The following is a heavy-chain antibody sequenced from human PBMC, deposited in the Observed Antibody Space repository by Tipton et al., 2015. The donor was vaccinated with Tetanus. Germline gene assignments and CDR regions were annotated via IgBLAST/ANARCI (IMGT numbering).Heavy chain of an antibody. V-gene: IGHV3-23*01. J-gene: IGHJ3*01. D-gene: IGHD1-26*01. Sequence: SLRLSCAASGFTFSSYWMSWVRQAPGRGLEWVSRISATGGSKFYADSVKGRFTISRDNSKNMFSLQMDSLRADDTALYYCVRDKRLSRELVGIAAFDLWGQGTMVTVSS. CDR1: GFTFSSYW. CDR3: VRDKRLSRELVGIAAFDL. CDR2: ISATGGSK.